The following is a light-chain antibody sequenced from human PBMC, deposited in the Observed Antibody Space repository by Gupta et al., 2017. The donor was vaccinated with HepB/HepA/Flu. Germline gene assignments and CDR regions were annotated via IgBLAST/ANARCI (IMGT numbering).Light chain of an antibody. CDR3: QHSYYGPWT. CDR1: QTISHY. J-gene: IGKJ1*01. Sequence: EIVLTQSPATLSLSPGERATLSCRASQTISHYVAWFQQRPGQAPRLLIYDASNRATGIPASSGGSGSSTVYTPTIIRLVPDYYVFYYYQHSYYGPWTFGQGTKVEIK. V-gene: IGKV3-11*01. CDR2: DAS.